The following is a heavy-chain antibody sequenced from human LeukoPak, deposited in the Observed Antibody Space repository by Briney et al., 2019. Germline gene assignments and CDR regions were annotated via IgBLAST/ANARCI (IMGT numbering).Heavy chain of an antibody. J-gene: IGHJ4*02. V-gene: IGHV1-8*01. D-gene: IGHD6-19*01. CDR1: GYTFTSYD. Sequence: ASVKVSCKASGYTFTSYDINWVRQATGQGLEWVGWMNPNSGNTGYAQKFQGRVTMTRNTSISTAYMELSSLRSEDTAVYYCARVLGSGWYEFDWGQGTLVTVSS. CDR3: ARVLGSGWYEFD. CDR2: MNPNSGNT.